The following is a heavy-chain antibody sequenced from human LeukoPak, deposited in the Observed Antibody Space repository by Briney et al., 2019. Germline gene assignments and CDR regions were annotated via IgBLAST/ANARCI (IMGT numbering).Heavy chain of an antibody. CDR2: IFYSGRN. Sequence: SETLSLTCIVSGDSIRDYYWTWIRQPPGKGLEWIGYIFYSGRNNYNPSLKSRVTISLDTSKNQFSLKLGSVTAADTAVYYCARGDTYYYYMDVWGKGTTVTVSS. J-gene: IGHJ6*03. CDR3: ARGDTYYYYMDV. CDR1: GDSIRDYY. V-gene: IGHV4-59*01.